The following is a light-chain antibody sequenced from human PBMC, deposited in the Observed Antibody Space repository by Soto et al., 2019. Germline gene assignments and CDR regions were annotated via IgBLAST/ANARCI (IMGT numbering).Light chain of an antibody. CDR2: ETS. Sequence: EIVLTQSPGTLSLSPGARATLSCRASQSFSSSYLAWYQQKPGQATRLLIYETSSRATDIPDRFSGRGSGTDFTLSISRLEPEDFAVYYCQQYVTSPRTFGQGTKVDIK. V-gene: IGKV3-20*01. CDR3: QQYVTSPRT. J-gene: IGKJ1*01. CDR1: QSFSSSY.